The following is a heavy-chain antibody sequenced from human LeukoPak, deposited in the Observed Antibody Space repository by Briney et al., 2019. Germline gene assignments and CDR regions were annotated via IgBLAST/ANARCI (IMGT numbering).Heavy chain of an antibody. CDR2: IRQDGSET. Sequence: GGSLRLSCAASGFTFSSYWMSWVRQAPGKGLEWVANIRQDGSETYYVDSVKGRFTISRDNAKNLLSLQMNSLRAEDTAVYYCARDQVISGSEASDIWGQGTMVTVSS. V-gene: IGHV3-7*01. CDR1: GFTFSSYW. CDR3: ARDQVISGSEASDI. J-gene: IGHJ3*02. D-gene: IGHD2-21*01.